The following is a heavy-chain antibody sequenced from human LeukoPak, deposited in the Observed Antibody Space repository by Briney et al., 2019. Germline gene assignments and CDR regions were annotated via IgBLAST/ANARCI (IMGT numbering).Heavy chain of an antibody. D-gene: IGHD3-22*01. CDR1: GFTFSSYS. CDR2: ISSSGGTI. CDR3: AKTPHYYDSSGYSFTYFDL. Sequence: GGSLRLSCAASGFTFSSYSMNWVRQAPGKGLEWVSYISSSGGTIKYPDSVKVRFTVSRDNAENSLFLQMNSLRAEDTAVYYCAKTPHYYDSSGYSFTYFDLWGRGTLVTVSS. V-gene: IGHV3-48*01. J-gene: IGHJ2*01.